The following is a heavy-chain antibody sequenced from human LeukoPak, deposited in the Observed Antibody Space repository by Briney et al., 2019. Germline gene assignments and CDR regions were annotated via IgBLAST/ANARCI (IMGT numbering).Heavy chain of an antibody. CDR3: ARHSRDREVYNWFDP. CDR1: GYSFTSYW. Sequence: GESLKISCKGSGYSFTSYWIGWVRQMPGRGLEWMGIIYPGDSDTRYSPSFQGQVTISADKSISTAYLQWSSLKASDIAMYYCARHSRDREVYNWFDPWGQGTLVTVSS. D-gene: IGHD2-8*01. J-gene: IGHJ5*02. CDR2: IYPGDSDT. V-gene: IGHV5-51*01.